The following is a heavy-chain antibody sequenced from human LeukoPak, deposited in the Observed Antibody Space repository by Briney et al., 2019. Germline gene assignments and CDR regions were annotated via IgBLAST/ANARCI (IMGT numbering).Heavy chain of an antibody. CDR1: GGSISSYY. Sequence: SETLSLTCTVSGGSISSYYWSWIRQPPGKGLEWIGYIYYSGSTNYNPSLKSRVTISVDTSKNQFSLKLSSVTAADTAVYYCARGKESGDYFDYWGQGTLVTVSS. CDR2: IYYSGST. J-gene: IGHJ4*02. CDR3: ARGKESGDYFDY. D-gene: IGHD2-15*01. V-gene: IGHV4-59*01.